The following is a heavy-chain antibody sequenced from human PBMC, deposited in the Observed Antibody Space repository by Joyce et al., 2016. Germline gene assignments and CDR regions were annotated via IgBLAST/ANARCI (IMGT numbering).Heavy chain of an antibody. CDR3: ARAKTVVVAYTLRDGFDV. J-gene: IGHJ3*01. D-gene: IGHD2-15*01. V-gene: IGHV3-23*04. Sequence: EMQLEESGGTLVHPGGSLRLSCQVSYRLYNKNVMAWVRQAPGKGLGWVSAIGASGGARYYADSVKGRFTVSRDNSENMMYLQMTSLQIEDTAIYYCARAKTVVVAYTLRDGFDVWGQGTKVAVSS. CDR1: YRLYNKNV. CDR2: IGASGGAR.